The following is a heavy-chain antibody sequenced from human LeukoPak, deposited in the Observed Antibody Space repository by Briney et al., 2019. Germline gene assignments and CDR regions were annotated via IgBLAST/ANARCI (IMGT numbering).Heavy chain of an antibody. CDR2: IIPIFGTA. CDR1: GGTFSSYA. Sequence: GASVKVSCKASGGTFSSYAISWVRQAPGQGLEWMGGIIPIFGTANYAQKLQGRVTMTTDTSTSTAYMELRSLRSDDTAVYYCAREVTIFGVGGWFDPWGQGTLVTVSS. CDR3: AREVTIFGVGGWFDP. V-gene: IGHV1-69*05. J-gene: IGHJ5*02. D-gene: IGHD3-3*01.